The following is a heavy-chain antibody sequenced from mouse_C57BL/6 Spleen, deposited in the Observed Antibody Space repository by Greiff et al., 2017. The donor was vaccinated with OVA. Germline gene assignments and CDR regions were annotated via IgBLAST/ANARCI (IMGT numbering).Heavy chain of an antibody. CDR2: ISSGSSTI. CDR3: ARRGGYDYGDYAMDC. Sequence: EVMLVESGGGLVKPGGSLKLSCAASGFTFSDYGMHWVRQAPEKGLEWVAYISSGSSTIYYADTVKGRFTISRDNAKHTLFLQMTSLRSEDTAMYYCARRGGYDYGDYAMDCWGQGTSVTVSS. J-gene: IGHJ4*01. CDR1: GFTFSDYG. D-gene: IGHD2-4*01. V-gene: IGHV5-17*01.